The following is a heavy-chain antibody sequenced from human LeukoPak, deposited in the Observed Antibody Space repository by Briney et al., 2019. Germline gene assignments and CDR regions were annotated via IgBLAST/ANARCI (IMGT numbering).Heavy chain of an antibody. V-gene: IGHV3-21*04. CDR3: AKDIVGGSGSYSSGFDY. J-gene: IGHJ4*02. CDR2: ISTSSSYI. CDR1: GFTFSRYA. Sequence: GGSLRLSCAASGFTFSRYAMNWVRQAPGKGLEWVSSISTSSSYIYYADSVKGRFTISRDNAKNSLYLQMNSLRAEDTALYYCAKDIVGGSGSYSSGFDYWGQGTLVTVSS. D-gene: IGHD1-26*01.